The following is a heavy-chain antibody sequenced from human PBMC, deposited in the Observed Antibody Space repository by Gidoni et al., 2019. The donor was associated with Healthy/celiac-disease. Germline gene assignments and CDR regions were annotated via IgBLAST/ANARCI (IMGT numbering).Heavy chain of an antibody. Sequence: EVQLVASGGGLVTPGGSLILSCAASGFPFRRHSMNWFRQAPGKGLEWVSSSSSSSSYIYYADSVKGRFTSARENAKNSMYLQMNRLRAEDTAVYYCARDRGDSVLVNNWFDPWGQGTLVTVSS. CDR2: SSSSSSYI. D-gene: IGHD2-8*02. CDR1: GFPFRRHS. V-gene: IGHV3-21*01. CDR3: ARDRGDSVLVNNWFDP. J-gene: IGHJ5*02.